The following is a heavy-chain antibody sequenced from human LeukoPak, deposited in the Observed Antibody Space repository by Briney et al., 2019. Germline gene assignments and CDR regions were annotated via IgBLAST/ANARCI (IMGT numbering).Heavy chain of an antibody. CDR3: ARHHYGDTAYYYYGMDV. CDR1: GYSFTSYW. Sequence: GESLKISCKGSGYSFTSYWNGLVRQMPGKGLEWMGIIYPGDSDTRYSPSFQGQVTISADKSISTAYLQWSSLKASDTAMYYCARHHYGDTAYYYYGMDVWGQGTTVTVSS. D-gene: IGHD4-17*01. V-gene: IGHV5-51*01. J-gene: IGHJ6*02. CDR2: IYPGDSDT.